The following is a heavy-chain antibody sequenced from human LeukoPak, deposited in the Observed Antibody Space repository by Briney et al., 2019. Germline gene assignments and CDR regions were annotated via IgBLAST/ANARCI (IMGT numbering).Heavy chain of an antibody. V-gene: IGHV4-39*01. CDR2: IDYSGST. D-gene: IGHD3-22*01. CDR3: ARTITVIKRYFDF. CDR1: GGSISSTIYY. J-gene: IGHJ4*02. Sequence: PSETLSLTCTVSGGSISSTIYYWGWIRQPPGKGLEWIGSIDYSGSTYHNPSLKSRVTISVGTSKNQFSLNLSSVTAADTAVYYCARTITVIKRYFDFWGQGTLVTVSS.